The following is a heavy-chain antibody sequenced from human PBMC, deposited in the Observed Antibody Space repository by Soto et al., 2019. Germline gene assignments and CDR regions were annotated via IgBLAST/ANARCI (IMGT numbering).Heavy chain of an antibody. CDR1: GYTFTSYY. CDR3: ARDSSDYYDSSGYYGYFWFDP. V-gene: IGHV1-46*01. J-gene: IGHJ5*02. D-gene: IGHD3-22*01. CDR2: INPSGGST. Sequence: ASVKVSCKASGYTFTSYYMHWVRQAPGQGLEWMGIINPSGGSTSYAQKFQGRVTMTRDTSTSTVYMELSSLRSEDTDVYYCARDSSDYYDSSGYYGYFWFDPWGQGTLVTVSS.